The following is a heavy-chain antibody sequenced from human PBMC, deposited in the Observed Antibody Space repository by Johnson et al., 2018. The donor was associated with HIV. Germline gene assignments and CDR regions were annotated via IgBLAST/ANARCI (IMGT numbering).Heavy chain of an antibody. Sequence: VQLVESGGGLVQPGGSLRLSCAASGFTFSSYAMSWVRQAPGKGLEWVSAITGSGGNTYYADSVKGRFTISRDNSKNTLYLQMNSLKTEDTAVYYCTTEVMEWELQVGWTRAFDIWGQGTMVTVSS. V-gene: IGHV3-23*04. CDR2: ITGSGGNT. CDR1: GFTFSSYA. D-gene: IGHD1-26*01. J-gene: IGHJ3*02. CDR3: TTEVMEWELQVGWTRAFDI.